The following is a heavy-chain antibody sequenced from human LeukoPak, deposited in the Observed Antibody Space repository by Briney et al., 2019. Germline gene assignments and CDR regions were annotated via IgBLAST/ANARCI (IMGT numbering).Heavy chain of an antibody. J-gene: IGHJ5*02. CDR3: ARGLGNDFWSGYYTGISRGWFDP. CDR1: GYTFTSYG. CDR2: ISAYNGNT. D-gene: IGHD3-3*01. Sequence: ASVKVSCKASGYTFTSYGISWVRQAPGQGLERMGWISAYNGNTNYAQKLQGRVTMTTDTSTSTAYMELRSLRSDDTAVYYCARGLGNDFWSGYYTGISRGWFDPWGQGTLVTVSS. V-gene: IGHV1-18*01.